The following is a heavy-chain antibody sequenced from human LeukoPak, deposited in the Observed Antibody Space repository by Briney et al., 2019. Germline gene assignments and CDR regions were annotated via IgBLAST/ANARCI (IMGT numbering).Heavy chain of an antibody. D-gene: IGHD6-19*01. CDR2: IKEDGSEK. Sequence: GGSLRLSCAASGFAFSSSWMSWVRQAPGKGLEGVANIKEDGSEKYYVDSVRGRFTISRDNAKNSLYLQMNSLRAEDTAVYYCTRSRYNSGWDDYWGQGTLVTVSS. CDR1: GFAFSSSW. CDR3: TRSRYNSGWDDY. V-gene: IGHV3-7*01. J-gene: IGHJ4*02.